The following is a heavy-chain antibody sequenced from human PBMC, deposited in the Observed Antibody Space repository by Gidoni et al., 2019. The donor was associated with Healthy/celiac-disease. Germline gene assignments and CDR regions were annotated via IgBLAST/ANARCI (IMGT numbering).Heavy chain of an antibody. Sequence: QVPLVDSGGGVVQPGRSLSISCAASGFSISNYGMHWVRQVPGKGLECVAIIWYDESNEYYADSVKGRFTISRDNSKNTLSLQMNSLRAEDTAVYYCARDSGSGSYFFDYWGQGTLVTVSS. J-gene: IGHJ4*02. CDR3: ARDSGSGSYFFDY. CDR2: IWYDESNE. CDR1: GFSISNYG. V-gene: IGHV3-33*01. D-gene: IGHD3-10*01.